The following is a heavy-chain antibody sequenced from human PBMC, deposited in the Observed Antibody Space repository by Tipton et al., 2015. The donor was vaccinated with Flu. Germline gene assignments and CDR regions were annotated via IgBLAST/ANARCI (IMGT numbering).Heavy chain of an antibody. CDR3: ARDREPCSGGSCSPHYGMDV. V-gene: IGHV3-48*03. Sequence: RLSCAASGFTFSSYEMNWVRQAPGKGLEWVSYISSSGSTIYYADSVKGRFTISRDNAKNSLYLQMNSLRAEDTAVYYCARDREPCSGGSCSPHYGMDVWGQGTTVTVSS. D-gene: IGHD2-15*01. CDR2: ISSSGSTI. CDR1: GFTFSSYE. J-gene: IGHJ6*02.